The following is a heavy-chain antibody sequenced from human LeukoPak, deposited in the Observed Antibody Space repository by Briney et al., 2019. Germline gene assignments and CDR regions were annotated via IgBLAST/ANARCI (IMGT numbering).Heavy chain of an antibody. CDR1: GFTFSSYG. J-gene: IGHJ4*02. CDR3: AKDVEMATIEGNFDY. Sequence: GGSLRLSCAASGFTFSSYGMHWVRQAPGKGLEWVAVISYDGSNKYYADTVKGRFTISRDNSKNTLYLLMNSLRAEDTAVYYCAKDVEMATIEGNFDYWGQGTLVTVSS. V-gene: IGHV3-30*18. D-gene: IGHD5-24*01. CDR2: ISYDGSNK.